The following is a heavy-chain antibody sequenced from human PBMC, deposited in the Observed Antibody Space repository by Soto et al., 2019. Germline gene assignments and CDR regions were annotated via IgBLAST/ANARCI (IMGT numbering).Heavy chain of an antibody. D-gene: IGHD2-15*01. V-gene: IGHV3-23*01. J-gene: IGHJ1*01. CDR3: AKVGGFYCSGGSCYSAEYFQH. Sequence: GGSLRLSCAASGFTFSSYAMSWVRQAPGKGLEWVSAISGSGGSTYYADSVKGRFTISRDNSKNTLYLQMNSLRAEDTAVYYCAKVGGFYCSGGSCYSAEYFQHWGQGTLVTVSS. CDR1: GFTFSSYA. CDR2: ISGSGGST.